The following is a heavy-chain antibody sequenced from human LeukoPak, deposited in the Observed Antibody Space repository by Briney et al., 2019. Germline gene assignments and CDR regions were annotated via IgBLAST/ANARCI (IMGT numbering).Heavy chain of an antibody. CDR3: ARAWEYSSSSGQGY. Sequence: PSETLSLTCAVYGGSFSGYYWSWIRQPPGKGLEWIGEINHSGSTNYNPSLKSRVTISVDTSKNQFSLKLSSVTAADTAVYYCARAWEYSSSSGQGYWGQGTLVTISS. V-gene: IGHV4-34*01. D-gene: IGHD6-6*01. CDR2: INHSGST. J-gene: IGHJ4*02. CDR1: GGSFSGYY.